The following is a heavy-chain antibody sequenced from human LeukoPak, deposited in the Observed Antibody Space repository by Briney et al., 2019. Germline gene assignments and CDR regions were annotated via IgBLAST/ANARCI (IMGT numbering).Heavy chain of an antibody. CDR2: ISGSGGST. J-gene: IGHJ5*02. D-gene: IGHD3-10*02. V-gene: IGHV3-23*01. Sequence: GGSLRLSCAASGFTFSSYAMNWVRQAPGKGLEWVSAISGSGGSTYYADSVKGRFTISRDNSKNTLYLQMNSLRAEDTAVYYCAKDGSGYYNLRWFDPWGQGTLVTVSS. CDR1: GFTFSSYA. CDR3: AKDGSGYYNLRWFDP.